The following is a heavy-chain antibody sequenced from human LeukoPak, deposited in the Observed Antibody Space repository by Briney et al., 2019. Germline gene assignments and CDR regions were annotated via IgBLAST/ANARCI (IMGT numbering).Heavy chain of an antibody. Sequence: KPSETLSLTCAVYGGSFSGYYWSWIRQPPGKGLEWIGEINHSGSTNYNPSLKSRVTISVDTSKNQFSLKLSSVTAADTAVYYCARGPYGGKRNFDYWGQGTLVTVSS. D-gene: IGHD4-23*01. V-gene: IGHV4-34*01. J-gene: IGHJ4*02. CDR1: GGSFSGYY. CDR2: INHSGST. CDR3: ARGPYGGKRNFDY.